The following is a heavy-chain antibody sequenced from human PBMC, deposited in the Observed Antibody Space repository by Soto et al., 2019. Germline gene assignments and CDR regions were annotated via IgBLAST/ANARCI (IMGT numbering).Heavy chain of an antibody. D-gene: IGHD2-15*01. Sequence: RGESLKISCKGSGYSFNIYWIGWVRQMPGKGLEWMGIIYPGDSDTRYSPSFQGQVTISADKSISTAYLQWSSLKASDTAMYYCARNFRGSGKRSNFRYYYYYGMDVWGQGTTVTVSS. J-gene: IGHJ6*02. CDR1: GYSFNIYW. CDR2: IYPGDSDT. V-gene: IGHV5-51*01. CDR3: ARNFRGSGKRSNFRYYYYYGMDV.